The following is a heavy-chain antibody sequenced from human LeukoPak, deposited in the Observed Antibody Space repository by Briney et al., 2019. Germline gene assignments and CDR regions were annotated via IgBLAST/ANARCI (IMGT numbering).Heavy chain of an antibody. Sequence: GGSLRLSCAASGFTFSDYYMSWIRQAPGKGLQWVALIIGNAATIAYADSVRGRFTISRDNSKNTLHLQMNSLRVEDTAVYYCARDGGSLSLTGDDYFDYWGQGTLVTVSS. CDR3: ARDGGSLSLTGDDYFDY. V-gene: IGHV3-11*01. D-gene: IGHD7-27*01. CDR2: IIGNAATI. CDR1: GFTFSDYY. J-gene: IGHJ4*02.